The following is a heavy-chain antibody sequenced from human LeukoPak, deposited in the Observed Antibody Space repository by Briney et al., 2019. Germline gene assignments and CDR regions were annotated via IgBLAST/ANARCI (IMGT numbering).Heavy chain of an antibody. D-gene: IGHD2-2*01. CDR2: INHSGST. J-gene: IGHJ4*02. Sequence: SETLSLTCAVYGGSFSGYYWSWIRQPPGKGLEWIGEINHSGSTNYNPSLKSRVTISVDTSKNQFSLKLSSVTAADTAVYYCASSAGDCSSTSCYPEYWGQGTLVTVSS. V-gene: IGHV4-34*01. CDR1: GGSFSGYY. CDR3: ASSAGDCSSTSCYPEY.